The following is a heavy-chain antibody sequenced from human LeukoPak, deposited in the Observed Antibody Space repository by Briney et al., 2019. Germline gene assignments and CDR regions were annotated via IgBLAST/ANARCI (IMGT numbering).Heavy chain of an antibody. J-gene: IGHJ4*02. V-gene: IGHV3-23*01. CDR2: ISGSGSST. CDR1: GFTFSSYA. Sequence: GGSLRLSCAASGFTFSSYAMSWVRQAPGKGLEWVSPISGSGSSTYHADSVKGRFTISRDNSKNTLYLQMNSLRAEDTAVHYCAKGVAVASPYYFDYWGQGTPVTVSS. CDR3: AKGVAVASPYYFDY. D-gene: IGHD6-19*01.